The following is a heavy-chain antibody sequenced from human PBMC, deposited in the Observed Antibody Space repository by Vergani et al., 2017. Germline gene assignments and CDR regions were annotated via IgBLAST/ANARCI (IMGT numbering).Heavy chain of an antibody. V-gene: IGHV3-74*01. J-gene: IGHJ5*01. CDR2: VNPEGTNT. Sequence: EVQLVESGGGLVQPGGSLRLSCAASGFTFSRHWMHLVRQAPGKGLVWVSRVNPEGTNTPYADSVKGRFTISRDNAKNTLYLEMNSLRGDDTAIYYCVRARCSGPCFMSNWFDSWGQGTLVTVSS. CDR3: VRARCSGPCFMSNWFDS. D-gene: IGHD5-12*01. CDR1: GFTFSRHW.